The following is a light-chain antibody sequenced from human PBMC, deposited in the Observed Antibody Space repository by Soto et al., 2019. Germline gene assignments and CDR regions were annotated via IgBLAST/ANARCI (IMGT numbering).Light chain of an antibody. V-gene: IGKV3-15*01. CDR2: AAD. J-gene: IGKJ1*01. CDR3: QQYNNWPPWT. CDR1: QSVSNK. Sequence: TLSVSPGETATLSCRASQSVSNKLAWYQQRPCQAPRLLIYAADTRATGIPDRFSGSGSGREFTLTISSLQSEDFAVYYCQQYNNWPPWTFGQGTKVDIK.